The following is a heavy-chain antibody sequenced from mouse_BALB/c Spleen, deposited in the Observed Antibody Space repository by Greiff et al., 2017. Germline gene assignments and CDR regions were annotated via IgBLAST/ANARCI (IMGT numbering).Heavy chain of an antibody. CDR3: ARQGAYYGNYYAMDY. D-gene: IGHD2-10*01. J-gene: IGHJ4*01. CDR2: ISSGGGST. Sequence: EVKLVESGGGLVQPGGSLKLSCAASGFAFSSYDMSWVRQTPEKRLEWVAYISSGGGSTYYPDTVKGRFTISRDNAKNTLYLQMSSLKSEDTAMYYCARQGAYYGNYYAMDYWGQGTSVTVSS. CDR1: GFAFSSYD. V-gene: IGHV5-12-1*01.